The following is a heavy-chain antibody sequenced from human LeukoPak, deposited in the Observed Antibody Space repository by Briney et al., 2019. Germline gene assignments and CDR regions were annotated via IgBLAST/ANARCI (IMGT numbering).Heavy chain of an antibody. V-gene: IGHV3-11*01. J-gene: IGHJ4*02. CDR3: ARDAPSGWYVDY. Sequence: GGSLRLSCAASGFTFSDYYMSWIGQAPGKGLEWVSYISSSGSTIYYADSVKGRFTISRDNAKNSLYLQMNSLRAEDTAVYYCARDAPSGWYVDYWGQGTLVTVSS. D-gene: IGHD6-19*01. CDR2: ISSSGSTI. CDR1: GFTFSDYY.